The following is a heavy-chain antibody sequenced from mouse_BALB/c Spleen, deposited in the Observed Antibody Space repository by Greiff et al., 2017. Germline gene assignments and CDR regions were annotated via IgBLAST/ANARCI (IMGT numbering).Heavy chain of an antibody. CDR3: AHYGSSHYYAMDY. J-gene: IGHJ4*01. CDR2: IDPANGNT. D-gene: IGHD1-1*01. V-gene: IGHV14-3*02. CDR1: GFNIKDTY. Sequence: DVQLQESGAELVKPGASVKLSCTASGFNIKDTYMHWVKQRPEQGLEWIGRIDPANGNTKYDPKFQGKATITADTSSNTAYLQLSSLTSEDTAVYYCAHYGSSHYYAMDYWGQGTSVTVSS.